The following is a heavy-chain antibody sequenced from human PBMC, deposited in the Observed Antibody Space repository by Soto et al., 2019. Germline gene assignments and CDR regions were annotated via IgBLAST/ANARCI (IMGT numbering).Heavy chain of an antibody. J-gene: IGHJ4*02. V-gene: IGHV3-73*01. CDR2: IRKKANNYAT. CDR1: GLTFSGSA. CDR3: SANDHDDHTNFDQ. Sequence: EVQLVESGGGLVQPGGSLKLSCAVSGLTFSGSAMHWVRQASGKGLEWVGHIRKKANNYATAYAASVKGRFTISRDDSKNTAYLQMNSLKTEDTAVYYCSANDHDDHTNFDQWDQGTVVTVSS. D-gene: IGHD3-16*01.